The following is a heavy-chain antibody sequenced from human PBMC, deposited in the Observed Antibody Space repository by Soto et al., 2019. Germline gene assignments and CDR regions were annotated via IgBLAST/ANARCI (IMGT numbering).Heavy chain of an antibody. CDR3: TRLADTAMHYGMDV. J-gene: IGHJ6*02. CDR1: GFTFSGSA. CDR2: IRSKANSYAT. D-gene: IGHD5-18*01. Sequence: VQLVESGGGLVQPGGSLKLSCAASGFTFSGSAMHWVRQASGKGLEWVGRIRSKANSYATAYAASVKGRFTISRDDSKNTAYLQMNSLNTEDTAVYYCTRLADTAMHYGMDVWGQGTTVTVS. V-gene: IGHV3-73*02.